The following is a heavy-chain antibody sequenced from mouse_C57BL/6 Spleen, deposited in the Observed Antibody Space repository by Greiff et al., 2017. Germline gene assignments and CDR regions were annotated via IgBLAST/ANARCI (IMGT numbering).Heavy chain of an antibody. Sequence: QVQLKQSGPELVKPGASVKISCKASGYAFSSSWMNWVKQRPGTGLEWIGRIYPGDGDTNYNGKFKGKATLTADKSSSTAYMQLSSLTSEDSAVYFCARDYYGSSYVGYFDYWGQGTTLTVSS. D-gene: IGHD1-1*01. CDR2: IYPGDGDT. CDR1: GYAFSSSW. J-gene: IGHJ2*01. CDR3: ARDYYGSSYVGYFDY. V-gene: IGHV1-82*01.